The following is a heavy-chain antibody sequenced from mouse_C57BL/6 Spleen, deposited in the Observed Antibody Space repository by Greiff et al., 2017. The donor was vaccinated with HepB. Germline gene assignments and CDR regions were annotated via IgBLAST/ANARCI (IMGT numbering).Heavy chain of an antibody. Sequence: EVQLQQSGPELVKPGASVKIPCKASGYTFTDYNMDWVKQSHGKSLEWIGDINPNNGGTIYNQKFKGKATLTVDKSSSTAYMELRSLTSEDTAVYYCARRFITTVVASYWYFDVWGTGTTVTVSS. D-gene: IGHD1-1*01. CDR3: ARRFITTVVASYWYFDV. J-gene: IGHJ1*03. CDR1: GYTFTDYN. CDR2: INPNNGGT. V-gene: IGHV1-18*01.